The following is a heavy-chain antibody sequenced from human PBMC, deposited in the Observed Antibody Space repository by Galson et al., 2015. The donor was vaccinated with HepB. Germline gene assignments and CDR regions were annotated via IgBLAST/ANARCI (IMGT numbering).Heavy chain of an antibody. CDR2: IRSKAYGGTT. D-gene: IGHD3-9*01. Sequence: SLRLSCAASGFTFGDYAMSWVRQAPGKGLEWVGFIRSKAYGGTTEYAASVKGRFTISRDDSKSIAYLQMNSLKTEDTAVYYCRGDILTGYYHYYYYGMDVWGQGTTVTVSS. CDR1: GFTFGDYA. V-gene: IGHV3-49*04. J-gene: IGHJ6*02. CDR3: RGDILTGYYHYYYYGMDV.